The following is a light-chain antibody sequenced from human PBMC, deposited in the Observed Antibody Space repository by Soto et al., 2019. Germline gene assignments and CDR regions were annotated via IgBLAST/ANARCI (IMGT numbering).Light chain of an antibody. CDR2: GAF. J-gene: IGKJ5*01. V-gene: IGKV3-11*01. CDR3: QQRNIWPPVT. Sequence: EIFVTQSPATLSLSRWEIATLSWRASPSVTNYLAWYQQKPGQPPRLLIYGAFNRAAGIPARFSGSGSGTDFTLTISSLEPEDSAVYYCQQRNIWPPVTFGQGTRLEIK. CDR1: PSVTNY.